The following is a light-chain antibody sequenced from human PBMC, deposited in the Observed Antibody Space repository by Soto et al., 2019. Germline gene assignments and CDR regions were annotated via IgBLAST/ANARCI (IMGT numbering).Light chain of an antibody. V-gene: IGLV1-40*01. CDR3: QSYDSSLSNMV. J-gene: IGLJ3*02. CDR1: RSNIGAGYD. Sequence: QSVLTQPPSVSGAPGQRVTISCTGSRSNIGAGYDVHWYQQLPGTAPKLLIYANSQGPSGVPDRFSGSKSGTSASLAITGLQSEDEADYYCQSYDSSLSNMVFGGGTKVTVL. CDR2: ANS.